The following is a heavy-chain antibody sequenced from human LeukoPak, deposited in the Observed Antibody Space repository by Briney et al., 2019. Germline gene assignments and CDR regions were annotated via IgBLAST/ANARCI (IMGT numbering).Heavy chain of an antibody. V-gene: IGHV3-48*03. CDR1: GLTFSSYE. CDR3: ARVGDRWYFDL. D-gene: IGHD3-16*01. Sequence: GSLRLSCAASGLTFSSYEMNWVRQAPGKGLEWVSYISSSGSTIYYADSVKGRFTISRDNAKNSLYLQMNSLRAEDTAVYYCARVGDRWYFDLWGRGTLVTVSS. J-gene: IGHJ2*01. CDR2: ISSSGSTI.